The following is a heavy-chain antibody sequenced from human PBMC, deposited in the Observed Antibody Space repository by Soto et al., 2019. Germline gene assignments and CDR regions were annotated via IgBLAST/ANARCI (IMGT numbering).Heavy chain of an antibody. V-gene: IGHV3-23*01. Sequence: EVQLLESGGGLVRPGESLRLSCAASGFNFNKYAMSWVRQAPGEGLEWVSGISCCGGTASYADSVKGRFTIARDDAKNTLYLDMNSLRVEDTAEYYCAMAGGQQWLLPLLENWGRGTLVTVS. CDR1: GFNFNKYA. CDR2: ISCCGGTA. D-gene: IGHD6-19*01. CDR3: AMAGGQQWLLPLLEN. J-gene: IGHJ4*02.